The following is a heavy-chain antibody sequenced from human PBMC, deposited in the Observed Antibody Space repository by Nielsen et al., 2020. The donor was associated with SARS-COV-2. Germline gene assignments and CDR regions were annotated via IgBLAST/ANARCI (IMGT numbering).Heavy chain of an antibody. Sequence: GESLKISCAASGFTFSSYGMHWVRQAPGKGLEWVAVIWYDGSNKYYADSVKGRFTIFRDNSKNTLYLQMSSLRAEDTAVYYCVKDVRAAALFFDYWGQGTLVTVSS. CDR3: VKDVRAAALFFDY. CDR2: IWYDGSNK. J-gene: IGHJ4*02. V-gene: IGHV3-30*02. CDR1: GFTFSSYG. D-gene: IGHD6-13*01.